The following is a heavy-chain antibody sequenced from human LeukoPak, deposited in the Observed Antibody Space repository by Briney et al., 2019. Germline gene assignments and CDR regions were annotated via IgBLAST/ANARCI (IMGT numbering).Heavy chain of an antibody. Sequence: PSETLSLTCTVSGGSLSSYYWSWIRQPPGKGLEWIGYIYYSGSTKYNPSLKSGVTISVDTSKNQCSLKLRYVTAADPAVYYCARGHFFELLFHFSWFDPWGQGTLVTVSS. CDR3: ARGHFFELLFHFSWFDP. D-gene: IGHD3-3*01. J-gene: IGHJ5*02. CDR1: GGSLSSYY. V-gene: IGHV4-59*12. CDR2: IYYSGST.